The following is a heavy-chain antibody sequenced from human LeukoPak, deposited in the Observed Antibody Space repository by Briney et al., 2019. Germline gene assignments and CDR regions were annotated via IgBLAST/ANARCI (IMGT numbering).Heavy chain of an antibody. CDR1: GFIFSSYG. CDR2: ISGGGDRT. J-gene: IGHJ4*02. CDR3: AKSPGWRHHN. Sequence: GGSLRLSCAASGFIFSSYGMSWVRQAPGKGLQCVSSISGGGDRTYYVDSVKGRFTISRDNFKNTLYLQMNSLRAEDTAVYYCAKSPGWRHHNWGQGTLVTVSS. D-gene: IGHD2-21*02. V-gene: IGHV3-23*01.